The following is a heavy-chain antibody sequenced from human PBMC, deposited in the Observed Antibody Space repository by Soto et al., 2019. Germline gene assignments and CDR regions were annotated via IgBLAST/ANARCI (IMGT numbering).Heavy chain of an antibody. CDR3: ERARPGFLGLNWFDP. V-gene: IGHV3-21*01. CDR1: GFTFSSYS. D-gene: IGHD3-10*01. CDR2: ISSSSSYI. J-gene: IGHJ5*02. Sequence: GGSLSLSCAASGFTFSSYSMNWVRQAPGKGLEWVSSISSSSSYIYYADSVKGRFTISRDNAKNSLYLQMNSLRAEDTAVYYCERARPGFLGLNWFDPWGQGTLVTVSS.